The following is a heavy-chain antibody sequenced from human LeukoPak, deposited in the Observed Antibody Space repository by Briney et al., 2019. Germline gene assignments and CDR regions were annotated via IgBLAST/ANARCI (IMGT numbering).Heavy chain of an antibody. CDR2: ISHNGTT. J-gene: IGHJ5*02. D-gene: IGHD3-3*01. Sequence: SETLSLTCAVYGGSFSAFFWSWIRQSPGKGLEWIGEISHNGTTNYSPSLKSRITISVDSSKNQFSLHVKSVTAADTAVYYCARRRLRFHPGFDPWGQGTLVTVSS. V-gene: IGHV4-34*01. CDR1: GGSFSAFF. CDR3: ARRRLRFHPGFDP.